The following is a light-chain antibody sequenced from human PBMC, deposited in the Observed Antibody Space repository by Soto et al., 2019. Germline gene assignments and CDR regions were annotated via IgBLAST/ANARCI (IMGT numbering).Light chain of an antibody. CDR2: AAS. J-gene: IGKJ5*01. Sequence: DIQLTQAPSFLSASAGDRVSITCRASQAISSYLAWYQQKPGRAPKLLIYAASTLQSGVPSRFSGSGSGTEVPLTITSLQPEDFATYYCQQLNSFPITFGQGTRLEIK. CDR1: QAISSY. V-gene: IGKV1-9*01. CDR3: QQLNSFPIT.